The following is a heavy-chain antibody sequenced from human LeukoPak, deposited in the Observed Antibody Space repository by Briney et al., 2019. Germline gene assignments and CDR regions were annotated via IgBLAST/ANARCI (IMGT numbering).Heavy chain of an antibody. CDR3: ARDGTWGRYYYDSTGYDYYFDY. CDR1: GYTFTSYG. J-gene: IGHJ4*02. D-gene: IGHD3-22*01. CDR2: ISPYNGNT. Sequence: ASVKVSCKASGYTFTSYGTSWVRQAPGQGREWMGWISPYNGNTNYAQTIQGRVTITTDTSTSTAYMELRSLRSDATAVYYCARDGTWGRYYYDSTGYDYYFDYWGQGALVTVSS. V-gene: IGHV1-18*01.